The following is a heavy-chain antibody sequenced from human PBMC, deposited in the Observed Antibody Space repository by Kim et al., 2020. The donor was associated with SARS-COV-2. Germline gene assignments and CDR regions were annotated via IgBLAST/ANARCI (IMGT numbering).Heavy chain of an antibody. Sequence: GSTYSNPSLKSRVTISEDTSKNQFSLKLSSVTAADTAVYYCASTDPDAFDIWGQGTMVTVSS. CDR2: GST. CDR3: ASTDPDAFDI. V-gene: IGHV4-39*01. J-gene: IGHJ3*02. D-gene: IGHD2-21*02.